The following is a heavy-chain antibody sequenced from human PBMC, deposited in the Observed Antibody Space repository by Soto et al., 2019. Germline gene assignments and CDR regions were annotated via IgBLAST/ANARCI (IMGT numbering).Heavy chain of an antibody. CDR2: IDWDDDE. D-gene: IGHD1-7*01. Sequence: GSGPTLVNPTQTLTLTCTFSGFSLTTSGMCVSWIRQPPGKALEWLGLIDWDDDEFYNTSLRTRLNLSKDTAKNQVVLTMTNVDPVDTATYYCARGIRNNRNYDYWGPGILVTVSS. V-gene: IGHV2-70*13. CDR3: ARGIRNNRNYDY. J-gene: IGHJ4*02. CDR1: GFSLTTSGMC.